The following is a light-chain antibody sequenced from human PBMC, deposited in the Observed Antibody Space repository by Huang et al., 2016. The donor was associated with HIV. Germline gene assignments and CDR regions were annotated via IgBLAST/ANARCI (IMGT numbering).Light chain of an antibody. CDR1: QSVSSH. J-gene: IGKJ4*01. V-gene: IGKV3-11*01. CDR2: DTA. Sequence: EIVLTQSPATLSLSPGERATLSCRASQSVSSHLAWYQQKPGQAPRLRIYDTANRATGIPARFSGSGSGTDFTLTISSLEPEDFAVYYCQQRSNWPPTFGGGTKVEIK. CDR3: QQRSNWPPT.